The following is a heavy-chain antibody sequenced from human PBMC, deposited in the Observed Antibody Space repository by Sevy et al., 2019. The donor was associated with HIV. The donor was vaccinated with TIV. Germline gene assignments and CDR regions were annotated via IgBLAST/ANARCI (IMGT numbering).Heavy chain of an antibody. D-gene: IGHD2-8*02. Sequence: GGSLRLSCVVSGLIFSNSAMTWVRQAPGKGLEWVSTVIGNGDSTYYAGSVKGRFTISRDNSKNTVFLQMNSLRAEDTAVYYCARRWDYTGPTYPLDHWGPGTLVTVSS. CDR1: GLIFSNSA. CDR2: VIGNGDST. CDR3: ARRWDYTGPTYPLDH. J-gene: IGHJ4*02. V-gene: IGHV3-23*01.